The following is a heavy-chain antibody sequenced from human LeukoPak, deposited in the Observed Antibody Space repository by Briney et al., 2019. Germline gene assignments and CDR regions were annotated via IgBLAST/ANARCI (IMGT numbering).Heavy chain of an antibody. CDR1: GYTFTSYA. CDR3: AREVDIVVVPERPLNWFDP. J-gene: IGHJ5*02. Sequence: ASVKVSCKASGYTFTSYAMHWVRQATGQRLEWMGWINAGNGNTKYSQKFQGRVTITRDTSASTAYMELSSLRSEDTAVYYCAREVDIVVVPERPLNWFDPWGQGTLVTVSS. CDR2: INAGNGNT. D-gene: IGHD2-2*03. V-gene: IGHV1-3*01.